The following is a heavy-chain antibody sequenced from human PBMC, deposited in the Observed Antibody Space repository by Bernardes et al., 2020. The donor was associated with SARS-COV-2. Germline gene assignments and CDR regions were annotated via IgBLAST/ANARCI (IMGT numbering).Heavy chain of an antibody. Sequence: GGSLRLSCAASGFTLSNYWMYWVRQGPGKGLVWVSRIDGDGRTSSYADSVRGRFTISRDNAKNTVYLQMNSLRPEDTAVYYCARTGGLDVWGQGTTVTVSS. CDR3: ARTGGLDV. CDR2: IDGDGRTS. V-gene: IGHV3-74*01. J-gene: IGHJ6*02. CDR1: GFTLSNYW.